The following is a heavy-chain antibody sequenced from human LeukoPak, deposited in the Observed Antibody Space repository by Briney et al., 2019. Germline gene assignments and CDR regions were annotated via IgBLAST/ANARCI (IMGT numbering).Heavy chain of an antibody. CDR1: GFTFSSYW. D-gene: IGHD3-9*01. Sequence: PGGSLRLSCAASGFTFSSYWMHWVRQAPGKGLVWVSRINSDGSSTSYADSVKGRFTISRDNAKNTLYLQMNSLRADDTAVYYCARTTFYDILTGAPSAFDYWGQGTLVTVSS. V-gene: IGHV3-74*01. CDR3: ARTTFYDILTGAPSAFDY. J-gene: IGHJ4*02. CDR2: INSDGSST.